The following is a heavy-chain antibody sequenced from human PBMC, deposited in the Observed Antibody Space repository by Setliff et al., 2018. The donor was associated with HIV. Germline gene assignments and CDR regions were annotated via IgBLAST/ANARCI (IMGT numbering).Heavy chain of an antibody. D-gene: IGHD2-8*01. CDR3: AGEIAPAARLPNVGGPPPPGYYHYMDV. V-gene: IGHV4-39*07. CDR2: IYYSGRT. Sequence: KASETLSLTCTVSGGSISSTSHYWGWVRQSPGRRLEWIGSIYYSGRTYYNPSLKSRVTMSVDTSTNQFSLDLTSVTAADTAVYFCAGEIAPAARLPNVGGPPPPGYYHYMDVWGKGTTVTVSS. J-gene: IGHJ6*03. CDR1: GGSISSTSHY.